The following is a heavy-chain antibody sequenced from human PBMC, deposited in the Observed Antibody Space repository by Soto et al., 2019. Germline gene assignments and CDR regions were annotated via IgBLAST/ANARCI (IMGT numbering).Heavy chain of an antibody. Sequence: ASVKVSCKASGYTFTRYGMHWVRQAPGQRLEWMGWINAGNGNTKYSQKFQGRVTITRDTSASTAYMELSSLRSEDTAVYYCARAPTYYDFWSGYFYFAYWGQGTLVTVSS. CDR1: GYTFTRYG. V-gene: IGHV1-3*01. D-gene: IGHD3-3*01. CDR2: INAGNGNT. J-gene: IGHJ4*02. CDR3: ARAPTYYDFWSGYFYFAY.